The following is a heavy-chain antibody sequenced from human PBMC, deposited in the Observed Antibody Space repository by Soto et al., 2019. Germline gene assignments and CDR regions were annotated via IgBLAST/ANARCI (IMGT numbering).Heavy chain of an antibody. CDR2: IIPIFGTA. J-gene: IGHJ6*02. CDR3: ARPPNSGSYGDYYYYYGMDV. CDR1: GGTFSSYA. D-gene: IGHD1-26*01. V-gene: IGHV1-69*13. Sequence: SVKVSCKASGGTFSSYAISWVRQAPGQGLEWMGGIIPIFGTANYAQKFQGRVTITADESTSTAYMELSSLRSEDTAVYYCARPPNSGSYGDYYYYYGMDVWGQGTTVTVSS.